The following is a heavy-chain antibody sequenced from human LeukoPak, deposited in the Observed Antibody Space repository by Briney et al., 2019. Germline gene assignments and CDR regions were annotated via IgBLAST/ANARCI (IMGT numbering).Heavy chain of an antibody. J-gene: IGHJ4*02. Sequence: GGSLRLSCAASGFTFSSYSMNWVRQAPGKGLEWVSYISSSSSTIYYADSVKGRFTISRDNAKNSLYLQMSSLRAEDTAVYYCARVWWELNRTFDYWGQGTLVTVSS. V-gene: IGHV3-48*01. CDR1: GFTFSSYS. CDR3: ARVWWELNRTFDY. CDR2: ISSSSSTI. D-gene: IGHD1-26*01.